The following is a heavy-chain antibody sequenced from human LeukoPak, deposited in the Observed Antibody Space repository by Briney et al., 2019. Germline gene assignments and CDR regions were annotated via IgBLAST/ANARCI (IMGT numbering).Heavy chain of an antibody. CDR2: IYPSGTT. CDR3: ARGNPRYSSGLGFDY. D-gene: IGHD6-19*01. CDR1: GGSIGIGGYY. J-gene: IGHJ4*02. Sequence: SETLSLTCTVSGGSIGIGGYYWSWIRQHPGKGLEWIGYIYPSGTTYYNPSLKSQVTISVDTSKVQFSLTLRSATAADTAVYYCARGNPRYSSGLGFDYWGQGSLVTVSS. V-gene: IGHV4-31*01.